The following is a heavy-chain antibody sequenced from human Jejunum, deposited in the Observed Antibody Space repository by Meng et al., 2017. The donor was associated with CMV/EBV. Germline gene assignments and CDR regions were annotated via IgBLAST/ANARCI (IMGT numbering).Heavy chain of an antibody. J-gene: IGHJ6*02. CDR3: AKDLDYMGGMDV. D-gene: IGHD4-11*01. CDR2: IRYDGTNK. CDR1: GLLMSSFG. Sequence: SGLLMSSFGLLWVRHASGKGLEWLAFIRYDGTNKFYAGSVRGRFIISRDNSKNTVYLQMRSLGLEDRAVYYCAKDLDYMGGMDVWGQGTTVTVSS. V-gene: IGHV3-30*02.